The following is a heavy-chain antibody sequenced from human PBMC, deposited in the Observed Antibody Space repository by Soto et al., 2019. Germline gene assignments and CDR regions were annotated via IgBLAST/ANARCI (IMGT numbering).Heavy chain of an antibody. CDR1: GGTFSSYA. Sequence: SVKVSCKASGGTFSSYAISWVRQAPGQGLEWMGGIIPIFGTANYAQKFQGRVTITADESTSTAYMELSSLRSEDTAVYYCARVLTNLVGATTDYYYGMDVWGQGTTVTVS. CDR2: IIPIFGTA. J-gene: IGHJ6*02. CDR3: ARVLTNLVGATTDYYYGMDV. V-gene: IGHV1-69*13. D-gene: IGHD1-26*01.